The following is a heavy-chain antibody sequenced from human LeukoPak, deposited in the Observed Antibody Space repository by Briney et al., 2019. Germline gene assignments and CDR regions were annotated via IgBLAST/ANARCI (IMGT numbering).Heavy chain of an antibody. CDR1: GGTFSSYA. D-gene: IGHD2-2*01. V-gene: IGHV1-69*06. CDR2: IIPIFGTA. CDR3: ASCSSTSCRPYYYYYGMDV. J-gene: IGHJ6*04. Sequence: ASVKVSCKASGGTFSSYAISWVRQAPGQGLEWMGGIIPIFGTANYAQKFQGSVTITADKSTSTAYMELSSLRSEDTAVYYCASCSSTSCRPYYYYYGMDVWGKGTTVTVSS.